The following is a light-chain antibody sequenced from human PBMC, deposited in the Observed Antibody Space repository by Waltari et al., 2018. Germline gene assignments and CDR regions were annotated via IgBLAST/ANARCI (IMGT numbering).Light chain of an antibody. V-gene: IGLV2-23*02. CDR2: EVN. CDR3: CSYAGRVV. CDR1: SRDIGTYDL. J-gene: IGLJ2*01. Sequence: QSALTQPASVSGSPGQSITISCTGTSRDIGTYDLVSWYQQYPGKAPKLMIYEVNKRPSGLSDRCSGSKSGNTASLTISGLQAEDEADYYCCSYAGRVVFGGGTKLTVL.